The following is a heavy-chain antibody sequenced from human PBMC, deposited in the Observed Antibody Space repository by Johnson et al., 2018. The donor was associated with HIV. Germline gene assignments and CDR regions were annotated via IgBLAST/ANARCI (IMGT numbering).Heavy chain of an antibody. CDR3: ARVAPAHDAFDI. Sequence: VQLVESGGGLVQPGGSLRLSCAASGFSLEDYGMSWVRQAPGKGLEWVSGINWNGGSTGYADSVKGRFTISRDNSKNTLYLQMNSLRAEDTAVYYCARVAPAHDAFDIWGQGTMVTVSS. CDR1: GFSLEDYG. V-gene: IGHV3-20*04. CDR2: INWNGGST. J-gene: IGHJ3*02. D-gene: IGHD2-2*01.